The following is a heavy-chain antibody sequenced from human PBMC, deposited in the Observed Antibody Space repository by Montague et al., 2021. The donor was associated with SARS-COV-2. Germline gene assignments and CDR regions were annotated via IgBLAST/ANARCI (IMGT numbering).Heavy chain of an antibody. Sequence: SETLSLTCAVYGGSFGDYFWSWIRQPPGKGLEWIGDINQSGSTKYIASLKSRVTISVDTSKNQFSLKLSSVTAADTAVYYCARGYDYVWGSYRYLHWFDPWGQGTLVTVSS. CDR3: ARGYDYVWGSYRYLHWFDP. CDR2: INQSGST. CDR1: GGSFGDYF. V-gene: IGHV4-34*01. D-gene: IGHD3-16*02. J-gene: IGHJ5*02.